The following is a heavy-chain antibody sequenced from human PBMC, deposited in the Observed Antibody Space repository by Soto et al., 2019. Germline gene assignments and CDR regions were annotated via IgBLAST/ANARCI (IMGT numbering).Heavy chain of an antibody. CDR3: ASVGYSSSWLKYGMDV. J-gene: IGHJ6*02. V-gene: IGHV4-34*01. CDR1: GGSFSGYY. CDR2: INHSGST. D-gene: IGHD6-13*01. Sequence: QVQLQQWGAGLLKPSETLSLTCAVYGGSFSGYYWSWIRQPPGKGLEWIGEINHSGSTNYNPSLKGRVTISVDTSKNQFSLKLSSVTAADTAVYYCASVGYSSSWLKYGMDVWGQGTTVTVSS.